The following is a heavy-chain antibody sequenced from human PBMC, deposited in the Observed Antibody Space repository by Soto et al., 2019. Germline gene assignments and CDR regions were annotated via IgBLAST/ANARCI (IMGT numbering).Heavy chain of an antibody. CDR3: ARGPDYGDYAGFDY. CDR1: GFTFSSYA. Sequence: QAQLVESGGGVVQPGRSLRLSCAASGFTFSSYAMHWVRQAPGKGLEWVAVISYDGSNKYYADSVKGRFTISRDNSKNTLYLQMNSLRAEDTAVYYCARGPDYGDYAGFDYWGQGTLVTVSS. V-gene: IGHV3-30-3*01. CDR2: ISYDGSNK. D-gene: IGHD4-17*01. J-gene: IGHJ4*02.